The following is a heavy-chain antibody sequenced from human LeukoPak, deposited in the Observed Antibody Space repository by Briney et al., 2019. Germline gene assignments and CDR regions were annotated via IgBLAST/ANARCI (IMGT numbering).Heavy chain of an antibody. CDR1: GFTFSSYS. Sequence: GGSLRLSCAASGFTFSSYSMNWVRQAPGKGLEWVSSISSSSSYIYYADSVKGRFTISRDNSRNTLYLQMNSLRIEDTAMYYCARAMEQWLRFDYWGQGTLVTVSS. D-gene: IGHD3-22*01. CDR3: ARAMEQWLRFDY. V-gene: IGHV3-21*01. J-gene: IGHJ4*02. CDR2: ISSSSSYI.